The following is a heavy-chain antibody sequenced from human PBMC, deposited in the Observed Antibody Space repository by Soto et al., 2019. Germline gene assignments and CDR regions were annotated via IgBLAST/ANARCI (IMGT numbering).Heavy chain of an antibody. V-gene: IGHV4-39*01. Sequence: SETLSLTCTVSGDSLRSSYHYWGWIRQLPGKGLEWIGSIYYTGNTYYNPSLKSRVSISVDMATNEISLRLRAESVADTAVYYCVRVEMYAGEFTPNFGRRGQGALVTVSS. D-gene: IGHD2-8*01. CDR2: IYYTGNT. CDR1: GDSLRSSYHY. CDR3: VRVEMYAGEFTPNFGR. J-gene: IGHJ1*01.